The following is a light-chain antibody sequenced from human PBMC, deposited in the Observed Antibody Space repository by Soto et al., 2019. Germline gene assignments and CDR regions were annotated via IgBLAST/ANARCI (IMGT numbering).Light chain of an antibody. CDR3: GAWDDSLNVYV. CDR2: DDN. J-gene: IGLJ1*01. CDR1: SSNLAYNS. V-gene: IGLV1-51*01. Sequence: QPVLTQPPSVSAAPGQAVTISCSGSSSNLAYNSLSWYQQLPGTAPKLLIYDDNKRPSGIPARFSGSKSGTSATLGITGLETGDEADYYCGAWDDSLNVYVFGSGTKLTVL.